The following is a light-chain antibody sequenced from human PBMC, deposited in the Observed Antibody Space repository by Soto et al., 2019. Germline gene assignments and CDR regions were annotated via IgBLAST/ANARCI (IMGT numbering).Light chain of an antibody. CDR3: QQRSNWPSLT. CDR1: QSVGSY. J-gene: IGKJ4*01. CDR2: DAS. Sequence: IVLIQSTATLSLSPGERATLSCSASQSVGSYLAWYQHKPGQALRLLISDASNRATGIPARFSGSGSETDFTLTISSLEPEDSAVYYCQQRSNWPSLTFGGGTKVDIK. V-gene: IGKV3-11*01.